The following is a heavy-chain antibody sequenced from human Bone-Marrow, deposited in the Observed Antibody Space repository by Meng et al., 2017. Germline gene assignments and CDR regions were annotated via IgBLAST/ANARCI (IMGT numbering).Heavy chain of an antibody. CDR1: GGTVRNFG. CDR2: INSKVEGGTT. J-gene: IGHJ5*02. CDR3: TTDLPFTEGGVITT. Sequence: VGLGVGLGRPGRSFGFPCVASGGTVRNFGMYCVRQARGEGLEGVGRINSKVEGGTTDFAAPVKGRFTISREDAQNTLFLQMNSLKTEDTAVYYCTTDLPFTEGGVITTWGQGTLVTVSS. V-gene: IGHV3-15*01. D-gene: IGHD3-16*02.